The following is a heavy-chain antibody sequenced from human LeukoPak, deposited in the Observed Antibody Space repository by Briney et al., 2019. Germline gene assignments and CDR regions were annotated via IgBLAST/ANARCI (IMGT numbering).Heavy chain of an antibody. Sequence: PGGSLRLSCAASGFTFSSYAMHWDRQAPGKGLEWVAVISYDGSNKYYADSVKGRFTISRDNSKNTLYLQMNSLRAEDTAVYYCARRHSSGWLDYWGQGTLVTVSS. J-gene: IGHJ4*02. CDR2: ISYDGSNK. CDR3: ARRHSSGWLDY. V-gene: IGHV3-30-3*01. D-gene: IGHD6-19*01. CDR1: GFTFSSYA.